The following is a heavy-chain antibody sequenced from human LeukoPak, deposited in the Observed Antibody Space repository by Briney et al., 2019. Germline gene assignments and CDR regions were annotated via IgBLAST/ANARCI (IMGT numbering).Heavy chain of an antibody. J-gene: IGHJ6*04. D-gene: IGHD3-10*02. Sequence: GGSLRLSCAASGFTFSSYEMNWVRQAPGKGLEWVSYISSSGSTIYHADSVEGRFTICRDNAKNSLYLQMNSLRAEDTAVYYCAELGITMIGGVWGKGTTVTISS. CDR3: AELGITMIGGV. CDR2: ISSSGSTI. CDR1: GFTFSSYE. V-gene: IGHV3-48*03.